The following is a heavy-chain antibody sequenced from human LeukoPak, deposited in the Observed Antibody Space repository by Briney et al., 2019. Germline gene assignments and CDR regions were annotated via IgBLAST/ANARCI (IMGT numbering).Heavy chain of an antibody. CDR3: ARLSGGTQWLAPFDY. V-gene: IGHV4-34*01. CDR2: INHSGST. J-gene: IGHJ4*02. CDR1: GGSFSGYY. D-gene: IGHD6-19*01. Sequence: KPSETLSLTCAVYGGSFSGYYWSWIRQPPGKGLEWLGEINHSGSTNYNPSLKSRVTISVDTSKNQFSLKLSSVTAADTAVYYCARLSGGTQWLAPFDYWGQGTLVTVSS.